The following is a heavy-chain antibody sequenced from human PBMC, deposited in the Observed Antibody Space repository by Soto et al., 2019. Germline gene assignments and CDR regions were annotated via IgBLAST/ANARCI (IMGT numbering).Heavy chain of an antibody. D-gene: IGHD5-12*01. Sequence: QITLKESGPTLVRPTQPLTLTCTFSGFSLSTTGVAVAWIRQPPGEALEWLALIYCDDEKRYNSSLKSRLTIINDTSRYEVVPAMTNKDRMDTATYYCAHSHRGPRDIWGPGILVTVSS. J-gene: IGHJ4*02. CDR2: IYCDDEK. CDR1: GFSLSTTGVA. CDR3: AHSHRGPRDI. V-gene: IGHV2-5*02.